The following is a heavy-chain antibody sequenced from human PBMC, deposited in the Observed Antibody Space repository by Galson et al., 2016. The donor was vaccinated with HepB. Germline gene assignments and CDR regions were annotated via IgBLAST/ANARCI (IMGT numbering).Heavy chain of an antibody. V-gene: IGHV3-48*02. J-gene: IGHJ6*02. CDR2: IASNRRTI. CDR3: ARDGRRGYDMDV. Sequence: NWVRQAPGKGLEWVSYIASNRRTIYYADSARGRFTISRDNAKNSLYLQMNSLRDEDTAVYYCARDGRRGYDMDVWGQGTTVTVSS.